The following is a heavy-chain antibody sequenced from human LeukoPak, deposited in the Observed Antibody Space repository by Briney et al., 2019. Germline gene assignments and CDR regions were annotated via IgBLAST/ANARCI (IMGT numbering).Heavy chain of an antibody. J-gene: IGHJ4*02. D-gene: IGHD5-18*01. V-gene: IGHV3-7*01. CDR1: GFTFSSYW. Sequence: GGSLRLSRAASGFTFSSYWTSWVRQAPGKGLEWVANIKQDGSEKYYVDSVKGRFTISRDNAKNSLYLQMNSLRAEDTAVYYCARSAAMVTGGFDYWGQGTLVTVSS. CDR2: IKQDGSEK. CDR3: ARSAAMVTGGFDY.